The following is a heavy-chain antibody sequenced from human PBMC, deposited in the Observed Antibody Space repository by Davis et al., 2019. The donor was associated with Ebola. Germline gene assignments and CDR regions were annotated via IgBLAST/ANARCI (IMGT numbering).Heavy chain of an antibody. D-gene: IGHD3-10*01. CDR2: IYPGDSDT. CDR3: ARPGYYYGSGSYYRGGFDY. J-gene: IGHJ4*02. V-gene: IGHV5-51*01. CDR1: GYSFTSYW. Sequence: QVSCTGSGYSFTSYWTVWVRQMPAKGLEWMGIIYPGDSDTRYSPSFQGQVTISADTTISTAYLQWNSLKASDTAMYYCARPGYYYGSGSYYRGGFDYWGQGTLVTVSS.